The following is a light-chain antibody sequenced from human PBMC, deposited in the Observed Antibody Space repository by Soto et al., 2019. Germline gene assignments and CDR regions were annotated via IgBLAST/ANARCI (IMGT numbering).Light chain of an antibody. CDR2: DVS. Sequence: QSVLTQPRSVSGSPGQSVTNSCTGTSSDVGGYNYVSWYQQHPGKAPKLMIYDVSKRPSGVPDRFSGSKSGNTASLTISGLQADDEADYYCCSYAGSYTYVFGTGTKVTVL. V-gene: IGLV2-11*01. CDR1: SSDVGGYNY. J-gene: IGLJ1*01. CDR3: CSYAGSYTYV.